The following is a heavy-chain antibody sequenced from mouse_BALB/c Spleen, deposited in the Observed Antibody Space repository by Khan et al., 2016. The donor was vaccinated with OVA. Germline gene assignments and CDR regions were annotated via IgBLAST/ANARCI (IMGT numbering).Heavy chain of an antibody. J-gene: IGHJ4*01. V-gene: IGHV9-4*02. D-gene: IGHD2-14*01. CDR2: INTHSGVP. CDR1: GYTFTTAG. Sequence: QIQLVQSGPELKKPGETVRISCKASGYTFTTAGIQWVQKMPGKGLKWIGWINTHSGVPKYAEDFKGRFAFSLEISVSTAYLQITNLKNEDTATYVVARGGAAYYRYDGGAMEYWGQGTSVTVSS. CDR3: ARGGAAYYRYDGGAMEY.